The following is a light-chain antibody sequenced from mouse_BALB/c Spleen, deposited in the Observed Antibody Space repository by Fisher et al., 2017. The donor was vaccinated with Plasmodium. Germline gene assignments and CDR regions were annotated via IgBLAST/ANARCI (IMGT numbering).Light chain of an antibody. CDR3: QQSNSWPYT. Sequence: DIVITQSTATLSVTPGDSVSLSCRASQSTSNHLHWYQQKSHESPRLLINYTSQSISGIPSRFSGSGSGTDFTLSINSVETEDSGMYFCQQSNSWPYTFGGGTKLEIK. J-gene: IGKJ2*01. CDR1: QSTSNH. CDR2: YTS. V-gene: IGKV5-43*01.